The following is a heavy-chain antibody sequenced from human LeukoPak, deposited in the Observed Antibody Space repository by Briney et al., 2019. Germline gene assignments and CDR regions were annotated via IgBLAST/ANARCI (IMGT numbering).Heavy chain of an antibody. CDR2: INPNSGGT. CDR1: GYTFTGYY. V-gene: IGHV1-2*02. Sequence: GASVKVSCKASGYTFTGYYMHWVRQAPGQGLEWMGWINPNSGGTNYAQKFQGRVTMTRDTSISTAYMELSRLRSDDTAVYYCARDELKYQLLYEEGYYYYMDVWGKGTTVTVSS. D-gene: IGHD2-2*02. J-gene: IGHJ6*03. CDR3: ARDELKYQLLYEEGYYYYMDV.